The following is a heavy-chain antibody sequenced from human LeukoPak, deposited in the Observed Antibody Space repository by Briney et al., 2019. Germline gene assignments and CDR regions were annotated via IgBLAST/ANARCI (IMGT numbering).Heavy chain of an antibody. Sequence: SVKVSCKASGGTFSSYAISWVRQAPGQGLEWMGGIIPIFGTANYAQKFQGRVTITTDESTSTAYMELSSLRSEDTAVYCCARSSAIAAVKNYFDYWGQGTLVTVSS. CDR1: GGTFSSYA. CDR2: IIPIFGTA. CDR3: ARSSAIAAVKNYFDY. V-gene: IGHV1-69*05. D-gene: IGHD6-13*01. J-gene: IGHJ4*02.